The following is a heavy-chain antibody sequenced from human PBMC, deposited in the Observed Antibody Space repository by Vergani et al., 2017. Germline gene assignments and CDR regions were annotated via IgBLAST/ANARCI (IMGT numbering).Heavy chain of an antibody. D-gene: IGHD1-26*01. V-gene: IGHV3-48*03. CDR2: ISSSGSTI. CDR1: GFTFSSYE. J-gene: IGHJ4*02. Sequence: EVQLVESGGGLVQPGGSLRLSCAASGFTFSSYEMNWVRQAPGKGLEWVSYISSSGSTIYYADAGKGRFTISRDNAKNSLYLQMNSLRAEDTAVYYCASDHFAYSGSYGLDYWGQGTLVTVSS. CDR3: ASDHFAYSGSYGLDY.